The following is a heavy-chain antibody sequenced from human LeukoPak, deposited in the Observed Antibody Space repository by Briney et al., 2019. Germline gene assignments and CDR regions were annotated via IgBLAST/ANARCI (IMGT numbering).Heavy chain of an antibody. CDR1: GFTSSSYS. D-gene: IGHD5-18*01. CDR3: ASVRRGYSYGYDY. V-gene: IGHV3-21*01. Sequence: PGGSLRLSCAASGFTSSSYSMNWVRQAPGKGLEWVSSISSSSSYIYYADSVKGRFTISRDNAKNSLYLQMNSLRAEDTAVYYCASVRRGYSYGYDYWGQGTLVTVSS. J-gene: IGHJ4*02. CDR2: ISSSSSYI.